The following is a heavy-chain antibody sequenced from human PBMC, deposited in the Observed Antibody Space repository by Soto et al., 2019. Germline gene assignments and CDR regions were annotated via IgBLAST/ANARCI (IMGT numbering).Heavy chain of an antibody. J-gene: IGHJ6*04. D-gene: IGHD2-2*01. V-gene: IGHV3-33*06. CDR3: AKEKLEVEVGLREQYSGLEF. Sequence: GGPLRLSCAASGLTFSSYGMHWVRQAPGKGLEWVAVIWYDGSNKYYADSVKGRFTISRDNSKNTLYLQMNSLRAEDTAVYYCAKEKLEVEVGLREQYSGLEFWGKGTSVPVSP. CDR1: GLTFSSYG. CDR2: IWYDGSNK.